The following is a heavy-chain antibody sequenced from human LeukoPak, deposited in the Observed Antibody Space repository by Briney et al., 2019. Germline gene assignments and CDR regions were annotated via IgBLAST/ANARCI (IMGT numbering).Heavy chain of an antibody. CDR1: GFTFDDYA. CDR3: AKELYYYGSGRGFDP. V-gene: IGHV3-9*01. J-gene: IGHJ5*02. D-gene: IGHD3-10*01. CDR2: ISWNSGSI. Sequence: GGSLRLSCAASGFTFDDYAMHWVRQAPGKGLEWVSGISWNSGSIGYADSVKGRFTISRDNAKNSLYLQMNSLRAEDTALYYCAKELYYYGSGRGFDPWGQGTLVTVSS.